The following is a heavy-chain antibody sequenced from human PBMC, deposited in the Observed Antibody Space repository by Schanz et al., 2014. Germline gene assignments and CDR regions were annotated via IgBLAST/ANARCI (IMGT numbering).Heavy chain of an antibody. Sequence: QVQLVQSGAEVKKPGASVKVSCKASGYTLTNFDINWVRQAPGQGLEWMGRIIPVLAIADYAQKFQGRVTITRDTSASTAYMELSSLRYEDTALYYCARGTMPGTFDIWGQGTMVTVSS. CDR3: ARGTMPGTFDI. V-gene: IGHV1-69*09. CDR2: IIPVLAIA. D-gene: IGHD2-2*01. CDR1: GYTLTNFD. J-gene: IGHJ3*02.